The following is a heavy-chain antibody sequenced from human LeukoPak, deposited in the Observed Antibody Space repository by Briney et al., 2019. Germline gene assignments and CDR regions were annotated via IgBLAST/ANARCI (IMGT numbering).Heavy chain of an antibody. CDR1: GFTFSNYG. V-gene: IGHV3-30*18. CDR2: ISSDGSNK. J-gene: IGHJ3*02. CDR3: AKGKWGDYYPHDAFDI. D-gene: IGHD3-10*01. Sequence: GGSLRLSCAASGFTFSNYGMYWVRQAPGKGLEWVAVISSDGSNKYYEDSVKGRFTISRDNSKNTLNMQMNSLRVEDTAVYFCAKGKWGDYYPHDAFDIWGQGTMVTVSS.